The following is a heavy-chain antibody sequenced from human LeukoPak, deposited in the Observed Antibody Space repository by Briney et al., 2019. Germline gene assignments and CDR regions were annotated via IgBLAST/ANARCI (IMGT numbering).Heavy chain of an antibody. CDR1: GFTFSSYG. V-gene: IGHV3-33*01. J-gene: IGHJ5*02. CDR2: IWVDGINK. D-gene: IGHD3-22*01. Sequence: GGSLRLSCAASGFTFSSYGMHWVRQAPGKGLEWVTVIWVDGINKYYADSVKGRFTISRDNSKNTLYLQMNSLRAEDTAVYYCARDHYYDSSGYYPNWFDPWGQGTLVTVSS. CDR3: ARDHYYDSSGYYPNWFDP.